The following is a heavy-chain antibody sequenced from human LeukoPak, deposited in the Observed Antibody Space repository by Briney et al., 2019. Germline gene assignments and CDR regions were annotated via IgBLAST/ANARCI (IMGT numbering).Heavy chain of an antibody. CDR2: INHSGST. J-gene: IGHJ6*02. Sequence: SETLSLTCAVYGGSFSGYYWSWIRQPPGKGLEWIGEINHSGSTNYNPSLKSRVTISVDTSKNQFSLKLSSVTAADTAVYYCARCDPPGKYSSSWFRYYYGMDVWGQGTTVTVSS. V-gene: IGHV4-34*01. CDR3: ARCDPPGKYSSSWFRYYYGMDV. D-gene: IGHD6-13*01. CDR1: GGSFSGYY.